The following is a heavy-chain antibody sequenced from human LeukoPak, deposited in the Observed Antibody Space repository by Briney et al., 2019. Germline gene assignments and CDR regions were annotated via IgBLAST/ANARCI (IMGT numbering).Heavy chain of an antibody. D-gene: IGHD5-24*01. CDR2: INWNGGST. CDR1: GFTFDDYG. CDR3: AKEMATIRAFDF. J-gene: IGHJ3*01. V-gene: IGHV3-20*04. Sequence: GGSLRLSCAASGFTFDDYGMSWVRQAPGKGLEWVSGINWNGGSTGYADSVKGRFTISRDNAKNTLYLQMNSLRAEDTAVYYCAKEMATIRAFDFWGQGTMVTVSS.